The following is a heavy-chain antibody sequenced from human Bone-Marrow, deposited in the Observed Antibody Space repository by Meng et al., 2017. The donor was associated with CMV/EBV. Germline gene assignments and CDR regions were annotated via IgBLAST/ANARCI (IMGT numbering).Heavy chain of an antibody. D-gene: IGHD3-22*01. J-gene: IGHJ4*02. CDR2: SRNKANSYTI. CDR3: VRDLGRDSNGLKDF. CDR1: GCIFSDHY. V-gene: IGHV3-72*01. Sequence: GCIFSDHYRDWVRQAPGKGLEWVGRSRNKANSYTIEYAASVKGRFTISRDDSQNSLFLQMNSQKTEDTAVYYCVRDLGRDSNGLKDFWGQGALVTVSS.